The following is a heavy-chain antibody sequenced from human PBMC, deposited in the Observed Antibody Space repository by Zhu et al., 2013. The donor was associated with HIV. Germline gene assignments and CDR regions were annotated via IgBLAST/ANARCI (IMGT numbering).Heavy chain of an antibody. J-gene: IGHJ3*02. V-gene: IGHV1-2*02. CDR1: GGTFSSYA. D-gene: IGHD3-10*01. CDR2: INPNSGGT. CDR3: ATPLYGSGTYSPLHDAFDI. Sequence: QVQLVQSGAEVKKPGSSVKVSCKSSGGTFSSYAISWVRQAPGQGLEWMGWINPNSGGTNSAQKFQGRVTMTRDTSISTAFMELSRLKSDDTAVYFCATPLYGSGTYSPLHDAFDIWGQGQWSPSLQ.